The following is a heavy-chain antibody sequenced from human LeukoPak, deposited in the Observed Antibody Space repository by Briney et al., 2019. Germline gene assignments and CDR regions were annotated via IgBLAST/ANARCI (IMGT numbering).Heavy chain of an antibody. CDR2: VNHSGST. CDR3: ARVHSLADYYYYGMDV. CDR1: GFTFSDYY. J-gene: IGHJ6*02. V-gene: IGHV4-34*01. D-gene: IGHD3-3*02. Sequence: PGGSLRLSCAASGFTFSDYYMSCIRQPPGKGLEWIGEVNHSGSTNYNPSLKSRVTISVDTSKNQFSLKLSSVTAADTAVYYCARVHSLADYYYYGMDVWGQGTTVTVS.